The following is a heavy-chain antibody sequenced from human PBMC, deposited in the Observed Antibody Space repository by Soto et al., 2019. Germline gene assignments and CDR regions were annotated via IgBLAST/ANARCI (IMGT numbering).Heavy chain of an antibody. CDR3: ARDTDLTLVPTLDY. CDR1: GYTFKSYQ. V-gene: IGHV1-3*04. D-gene: IGHD4-17*01. CDR2: INISNGNT. Sequence: QVQLVQSGAEVKKPGASVKVSCKASGYTFKSYQIYWVRQPPGQGFECMEWINISNGNTEYSHNFKGRVTMTRDTAASTAYMELSSLRSADTAVYYCARDTDLTLVPTLDYWGQGTPVTVSS. J-gene: IGHJ4*02.